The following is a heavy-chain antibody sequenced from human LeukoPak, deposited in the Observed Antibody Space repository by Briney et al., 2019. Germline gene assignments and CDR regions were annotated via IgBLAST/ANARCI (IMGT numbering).Heavy chain of an antibody. Sequence: ASVKVSCKASGGTFSSYAISWVRQAPRQGLEWMGGIIPIFGTANYAQKFQGRVTITTDESTSTAYMELSSLRSEDTAVYYCASPLYSSSSDYYYYYMDVWGKGTTVTVSS. CDR2: IIPIFGTA. V-gene: IGHV1-69*05. J-gene: IGHJ6*03. CDR3: ASPLYSSSSDYYYYYMDV. D-gene: IGHD6-6*01. CDR1: GGTFSSYA.